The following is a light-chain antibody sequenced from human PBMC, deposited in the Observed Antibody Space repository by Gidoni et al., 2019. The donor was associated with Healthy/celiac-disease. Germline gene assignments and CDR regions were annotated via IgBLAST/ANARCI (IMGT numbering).Light chain of an antibody. CDR1: SSNIGAGYD. CDR2: GNS. Sequence: QSVLTQPPSVSGAPGQRGTISCTGSSSNIGAGYDVHWYQQLPGTAPNLLIYGNSNRPSGVPDRFSGSKSGTSASLAITGLQAEDEADYYCQSYDSSLSAYVVFGGGTKLTVL. CDR3: QSYDSSLSAYVV. V-gene: IGLV1-40*01. J-gene: IGLJ2*01.